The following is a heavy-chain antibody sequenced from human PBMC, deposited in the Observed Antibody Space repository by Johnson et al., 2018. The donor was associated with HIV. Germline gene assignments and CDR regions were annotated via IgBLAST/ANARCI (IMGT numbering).Heavy chain of an antibody. D-gene: IGHD2-21*01. Sequence: QVQLVESGGGVMQPGKSLRLSCEASGFTFRSYAMHWVRQAPGKGLEWVAVISYDGSNKYYADSVKGRFTISRDNSKNTLDLQMNNLRTEDSGVYYCAKSYCPGCDGFDIWGQGTMVTVSS. V-gene: IGHV3-30-3*01. CDR2: ISYDGSNK. CDR3: AKSYCPGCDGFDI. CDR1: GFTFRSYA. J-gene: IGHJ3*02.